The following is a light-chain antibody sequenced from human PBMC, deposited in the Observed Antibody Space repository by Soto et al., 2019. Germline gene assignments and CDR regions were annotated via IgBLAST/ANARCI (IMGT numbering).Light chain of an antibody. Sequence: QSALTQPASVSGSPGQSITISCTGTSSDVGGYNYVSWYQQHPGKAPKLMIYDVSNRPSGVSNRFSGSKSGNTASLTISGLQAEDEADYYCSSYTSSSTDVFGTGTKDTVL. CDR2: DVS. CDR3: SSYTSSSTDV. CDR1: SSDVGGYNY. V-gene: IGLV2-14*01. J-gene: IGLJ1*01.